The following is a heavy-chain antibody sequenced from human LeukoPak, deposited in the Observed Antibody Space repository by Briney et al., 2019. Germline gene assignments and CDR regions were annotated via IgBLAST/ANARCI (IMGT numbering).Heavy chain of an antibody. J-gene: IGHJ4*02. V-gene: IGHV3-33*01. CDR3: ARDHGATLAREYYFDY. CDR2: IWYDGSNI. D-gene: IGHD5-12*01. Sequence: GGSLRLSCAASGFIFSSYGMHWVRQAPGKGLEWVAVIWYDGSNIYYADSVKGRFTISRDNSKNTLYLQMNSLRVEDTAMYYCARDHGATLAREYYFDYWGQGTLVTVSS. CDR1: GFIFSSYG.